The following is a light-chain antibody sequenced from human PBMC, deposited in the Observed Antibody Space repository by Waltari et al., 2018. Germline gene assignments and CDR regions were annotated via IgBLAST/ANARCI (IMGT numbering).Light chain of an antibody. J-gene: IGKJ2*01. CDR1: QSLLLSDGKTH. V-gene: IGKV2-29*02. CDR3: MQGIHFPYT. CDR2: EVS. Sequence: QSLLLSDGKTHLFWHLQKPGQSPQLLMFEVSRRVSGVPDRFSGSGSGTTFTLKISRVKAEDVGVYYCMQGIHFPYTFGQGTKLEIK.